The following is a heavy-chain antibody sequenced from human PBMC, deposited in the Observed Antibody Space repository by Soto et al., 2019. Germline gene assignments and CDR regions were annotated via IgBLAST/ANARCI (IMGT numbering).Heavy chain of an antibody. D-gene: IGHD6-13*01. CDR1: GFTFSSYA. V-gene: IGHV3-30-3*01. J-gene: IGHJ6*02. Sequence: QVQLVESGGGVVQPGRSLRLSCAASGFTFSSYAMHWVRQAPGKGLEWVAVISYDGSNKYYADSVKGRFTISRDNSKNTLYLQMNSLRAEDTAGYYCARVFAAGTLYYYGMDVWGQGTTVTVSS. CDR3: ARVFAAGTLYYYGMDV. CDR2: ISYDGSNK.